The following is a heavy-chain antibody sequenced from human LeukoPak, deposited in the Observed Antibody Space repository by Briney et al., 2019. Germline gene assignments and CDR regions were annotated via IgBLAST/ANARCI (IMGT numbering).Heavy chain of an antibody. CDR3: AITPPHTAMAYYFDY. Sequence: ASVKVSCKASGYTFTSYDINWVRQATGQGLEWMGWMNPNSGNTGYAQKFQGRVTITRNTSISTAYMELSSLRSEDTAVYYCAITPPHTAMAYYFDYWGQGTLVTVSS. D-gene: IGHD5-18*01. CDR1: GYTFTSYD. V-gene: IGHV1-8*03. CDR2: MNPNSGNT. J-gene: IGHJ4*02.